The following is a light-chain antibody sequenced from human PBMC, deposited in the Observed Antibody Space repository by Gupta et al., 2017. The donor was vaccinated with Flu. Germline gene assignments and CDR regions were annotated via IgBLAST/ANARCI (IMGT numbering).Light chain of an antibody. V-gene: IGLV1-51*02. Sequence: SCSGSSSNIGNNYVPWYQQLPGAAPKLLIFACNKRPSGIPDRFSGSKSGTSATLGITGLQTGDEAEYYCGTWDSSLSAGVFGGGTKLTVL. CDR3: GTWDSSLSAGV. CDR2: ACN. CDR1: SSNIGNNY. J-gene: IGLJ3*02.